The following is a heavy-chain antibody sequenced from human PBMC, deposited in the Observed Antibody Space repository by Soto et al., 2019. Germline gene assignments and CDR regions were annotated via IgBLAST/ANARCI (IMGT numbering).Heavy chain of an antibody. J-gene: IGHJ4*02. D-gene: IGHD3-10*01. Sequence: PSETLSLTCTVSGGSISSYYWSWIRQPPGKGLEWIGYIYYSGSTNYNPSPKSRVTISVDTSKNQFSLKLSSVTAADTAVYYCARGGYYYGQWGQGTLVTVSS. CDR3: ARGGYYYGQ. CDR2: IYYSGST. V-gene: IGHV4-59*01. CDR1: GGSISSYY.